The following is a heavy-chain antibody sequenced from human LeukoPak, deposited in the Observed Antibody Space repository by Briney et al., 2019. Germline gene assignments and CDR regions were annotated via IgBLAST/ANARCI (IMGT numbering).Heavy chain of an antibody. CDR1: GFTFSLLA. V-gene: IGHV3-23*01. J-gene: IGHJ4*02. CDR3: AKDEGRLINNWYRQY. D-gene: IGHD1-1*01. CDR2: IEQDSSGT. Sequence: PGGSLRLSCKASGFTFSLLAMTWVRQTPGGGLEWVSTIEQDSSGTYSADSVKGRFAISRDNSKNTLYLQLSSLTAEDTAVYYCAKDEGRLINNWYRQYWGQGTPVTVSS.